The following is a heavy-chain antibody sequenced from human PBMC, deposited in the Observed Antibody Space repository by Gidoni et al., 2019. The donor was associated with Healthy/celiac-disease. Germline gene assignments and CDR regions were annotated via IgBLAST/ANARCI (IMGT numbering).Heavy chain of an antibody. CDR3: ARDSSSGWYPYYYGMDV. J-gene: IGHJ6*02. CDR1: GYTFTSYG. V-gene: IGHV1-18*01. CDR2: ISAYNGNT. D-gene: IGHD6-19*01. Sequence: QVQLVQSGAEVKKPGASVKVSCKASGYTFTSYGISWVRQAPGQGLEWMGWISAYNGNTNYAQKLQGRVTMTTDTSTSTACMELRSLRSDDTAVYYCARDSSSGWYPYYYGMDVWGQGTTVTVSS.